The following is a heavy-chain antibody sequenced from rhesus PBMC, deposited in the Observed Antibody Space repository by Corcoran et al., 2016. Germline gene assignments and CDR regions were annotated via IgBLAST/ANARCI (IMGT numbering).Heavy chain of an antibody. D-gene: IGHD1-1-1*01. V-gene: IGHV4-127*01. CDR2: SGGSSGST. CDR3: ARENSWNYFDY. J-gene: IGHJ4*01. CDR1: GYSISSGYG. Sequence: QVQLQESGPGLVKPSETLALTCAVSGYSISSGYGWSWISQPHGKGQVWIGYSGGSSGSTNYNPSLKSRVTISKDTSKNQFSLKLSSVTAADTAVYYCARENSWNYFDYWGQGVLVTVSS.